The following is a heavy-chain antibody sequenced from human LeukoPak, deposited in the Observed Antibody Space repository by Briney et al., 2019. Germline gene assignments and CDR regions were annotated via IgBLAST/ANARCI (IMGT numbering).Heavy chain of an antibody. CDR1: GYLFINYG. D-gene: IGHD6-19*01. CDR2: ISPYSGNT. CDR3: ARTSGVSVAGSPYYFDF. J-gene: IGHJ4*02. Sequence: ASVKVSCKASGYLFINYGISWLRQAPGQGLECMGWISPYSGNTDYAQKLQGRVTMTTDTTTTTAYMELRSLRFDDTAVYYCARTSGVSVAGSPYYFDFWGQGTLISVSS. V-gene: IGHV1-18*01.